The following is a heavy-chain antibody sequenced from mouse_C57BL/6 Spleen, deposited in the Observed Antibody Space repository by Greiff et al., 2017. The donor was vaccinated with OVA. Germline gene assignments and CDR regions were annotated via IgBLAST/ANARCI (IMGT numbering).Heavy chain of an antibody. CDR2: IHPNSGST. J-gene: IGHJ3*01. D-gene: IGHD2-4*01. CDR3: AREGYDYEGFAY. V-gene: IGHV1-64*01. CDR1: GYTFTSYW. Sequence: QVQLQQPGAELVKPGASVKLSCKASGYTFTSYWMHWVKQRPGQGLEWIGMIHPNSGSTNYNEKFKSKATLTVDKSSSTAYMQLSSLTSEDSAVYYCAREGYDYEGFAYWGQGTLVTVSA.